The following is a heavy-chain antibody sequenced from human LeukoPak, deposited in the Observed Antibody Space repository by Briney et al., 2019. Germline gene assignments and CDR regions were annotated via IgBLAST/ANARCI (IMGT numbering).Heavy chain of an antibody. V-gene: IGHV3-21*01. CDR1: GFTFSTYN. J-gene: IGHJ4*02. CDR2: ITSSSSYI. D-gene: IGHD3-10*01. Sequence: PGGSLRLSCAASGFTFSTYNMNWVRRAPGKGLEWVSSITSSSSYIYYADSVKGRFTISRDNSKDTLYLQMNSLRAEDTAVYYCARDRPIINWGQGTVVTVSS. CDR3: ARDRPIIN.